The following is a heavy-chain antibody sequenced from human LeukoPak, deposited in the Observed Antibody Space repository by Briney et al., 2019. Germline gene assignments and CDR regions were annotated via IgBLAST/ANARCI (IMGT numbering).Heavy chain of an antibody. J-gene: IGHJ4*02. CDR1: GFTFSGYA. D-gene: IGHD5-12*01. V-gene: IGHV3-23*01. CDR3: AKDYSYSGYDLSDY. CDR2: ISGSGGST. Sequence: GGSLRLSCAASGFTFSGYAMSWVRQAPGKGLEWVSAISGSGGSTYYADSVKGRFTISRDNSKNTLYLQMNSLRAEDTAVYYCAKDYSYSGYDLSDYWGQGTLVTVSS.